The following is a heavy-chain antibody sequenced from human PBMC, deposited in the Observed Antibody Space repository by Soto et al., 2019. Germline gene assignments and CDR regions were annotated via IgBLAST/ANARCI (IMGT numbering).Heavy chain of an antibody. CDR3: ARGFGRFNY. CDR2: IDGSGTTK. D-gene: IGHD3-10*01. V-gene: IGHV3-48*03. Sequence: EVQLLESGGGLVQPGGSLRLSCGVSGFTSNDFEMNWVRQAPGKGLEWLAYIDGSGTTKKYADSVRGRFTISRDNPNNSLFLQMSSLSAADTAIYYCARGFGRFNYGGQGTLVSVSS. CDR1: GFTSNDFE. J-gene: IGHJ4*02.